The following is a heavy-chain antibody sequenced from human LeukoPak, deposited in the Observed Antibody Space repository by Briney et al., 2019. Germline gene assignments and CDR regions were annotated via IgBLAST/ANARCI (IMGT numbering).Heavy chain of an antibody. CDR1: GYSFTSYW. Sequence: GESLKISCKGSGYSFTSYWIGWVRQMPGKGLGWMRIIYPGDSDTRYSPSFQGQVTISADKSISTAYLQWSSLKASDTAMYYCARLEGIVPAARYYFDYWGQGTLMTASS. CDR2: IYPGDSDT. CDR3: ARLEGIVPAARYYFDY. V-gene: IGHV5-51*01. J-gene: IGHJ4*02. D-gene: IGHD2-2*01.